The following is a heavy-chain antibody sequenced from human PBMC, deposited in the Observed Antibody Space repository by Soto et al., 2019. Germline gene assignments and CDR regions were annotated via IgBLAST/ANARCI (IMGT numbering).Heavy chain of an antibody. V-gene: IGHV1-3*01. D-gene: IGHD2-15*01. Sequence: ASVKVSCKASGYTFTRYTMNWVRQAPGQRLEWMGWINPDNGNTKSSQKFQDRVVITRDTSASTAYMDLSSLRSEDTAVYYCARGIATGQLDPWGQGTLVTVSS. CDR3: ARGIATGQLDP. CDR1: GYTFTRYT. CDR2: INPDNGNT. J-gene: IGHJ5*02.